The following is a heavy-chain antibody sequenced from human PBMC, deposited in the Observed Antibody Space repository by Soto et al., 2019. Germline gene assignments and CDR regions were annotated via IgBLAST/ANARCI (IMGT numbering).Heavy chain of an antibody. CDR3: AKGKGVGAPPDGANC. Sequence: EVQVLESGGGLVQPGGSLRLSCAASGFTFSNFGMNWVRQAPGKGLVWVSGVRSDGDTKYNAESVKGRFTVSRDTSRNTVYLQMNSLRAENTAIYYCAKGKGVGAPPDGANCWGQGTLVTVSS. D-gene: IGHD1-26*01. V-gene: IGHV3-23*01. J-gene: IGHJ4*02. CDR2: VRSDGDTK. CDR1: GFTFSNFG.